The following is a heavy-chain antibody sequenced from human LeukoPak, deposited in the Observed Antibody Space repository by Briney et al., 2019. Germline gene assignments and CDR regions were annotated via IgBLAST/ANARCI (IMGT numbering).Heavy chain of an antibody. CDR2: VDPEDGET. CDR3: ATRGRPGPALAPEC. V-gene: IGHV1-69-2*01. J-gene: IGHJ4*02. D-gene: IGHD3-10*01. Sequence: ATVKISCKVPGYTFTDYYMHWVQQAPGKGLEWMGLVDPEDGETIYAEKFQGRVTITADTSTDTAYMELSSLRSEDTAVYYCATRGRPGPALAPECWGQGTLVTVSS. CDR1: GYTFTDYY.